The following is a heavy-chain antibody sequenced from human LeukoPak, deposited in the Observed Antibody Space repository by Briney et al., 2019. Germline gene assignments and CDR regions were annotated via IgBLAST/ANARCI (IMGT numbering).Heavy chain of an antibody. D-gene: IGHD4-17*01. V-gene: IGHV4-39*07. CDR1: GGSLSSSSYY. J-gene: IGHJ1*01. Sequence: SETLSLTCTVSGGSLSSSSYYWGWIRQSPGKGLEWIGSIYYSGSTYYNPSLKSRVTISVDTSKNQFSLKLSSVTAADTAVYYCARSPVTPAQRGGNYFQHWGQGTLVTVSS. CDR2: IYYSGST. CDR3: ARSPVTPAQRGGNYFQH.